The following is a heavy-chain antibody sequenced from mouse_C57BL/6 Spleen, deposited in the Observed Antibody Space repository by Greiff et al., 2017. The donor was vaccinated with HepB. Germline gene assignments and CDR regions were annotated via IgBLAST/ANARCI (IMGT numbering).Heavy chain of an antibody. CDR1: GYTFTSYW. D-gene: IGHD1-1*01. V-gene: IGHV1-72*01. J-gene: IGHJ3*01. Sequence: VQLQQSGAELVKPGASVKLSCKASGYTFTSYWMHWVKQRPGRGLEWIGRIDPNSGGTKYNEKFKSKATLTVDKPSSTAYMQLSSLTSEDSAVYYCARRGTTVVEEAWFAYWGQGTLVTVSA. CDR3: ARRGTTVVEEAWFAY. CDR2: IDPNSGGT.